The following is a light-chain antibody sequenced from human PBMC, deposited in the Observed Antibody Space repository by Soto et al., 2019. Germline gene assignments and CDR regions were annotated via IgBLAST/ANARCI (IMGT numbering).Light chain of an antibody. CDR2: EVT. Sequence: QSVLTQPPSASGSPGQSVTISCTGNSSDVGGYNSVAWYQQHPGKAPKLMIYEVTKRPSGVPDRFSGSKSGNTASLTVSGLQAEDEADYYCSSYAGSKSLVFGGGTKLTVL. V-gene: IGLV2-8*01. CDR1: SSDVGGYNS. J-gene: IGLJ3*02. CDR3: SSYAGSKSLV.